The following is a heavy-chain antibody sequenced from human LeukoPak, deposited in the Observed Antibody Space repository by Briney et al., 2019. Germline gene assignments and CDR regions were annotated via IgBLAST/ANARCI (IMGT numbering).Heavy chain of an antibody. CDR1: GFTVSVYG. Sequence: PGGSLRLSCAASGFTVSVYGMQWVRQAPGKGLEWVAFIRFDGGEKYYADSVKGRFTISRDSSKDTLYLQMNSLRVEDTAMYYCAKDPKPDYTDIWGQGTMVTVSS. V-gene: IGHV3-30*02. J-gene: IGHJ3*02. CDR3: AKDPKPDYTDI. CDR2: IRFDGGEK. D-gene: IGHD4-11*01.